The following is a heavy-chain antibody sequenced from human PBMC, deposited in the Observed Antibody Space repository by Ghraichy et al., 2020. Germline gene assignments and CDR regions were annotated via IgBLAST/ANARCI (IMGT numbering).Heavy chain of an antibody. Sequence: GGSLRLTCAASGFIFSSYVMSWVRQAPGKGLEWVSGISGSAGDTYHAESVKGRFTISRDNSKNTLYLQMSSLRAEDTAVYYCAKGIAPGTSTISYYYNGMDVWGQGPTVSVSS. J-gene: IGHJ6*02. D-gene: IGHD6-13*01. V-gene: IGHV3-23*01. CDR1: GFIFSSYV. CDR2: ISGSAGDT. CDR3: AKGIAPGTSTISYYYNGMDV.